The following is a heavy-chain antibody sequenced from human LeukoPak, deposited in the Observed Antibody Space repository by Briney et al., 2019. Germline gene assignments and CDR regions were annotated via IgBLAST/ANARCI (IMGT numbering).Heavy chain of an antibody. CDR1: GFTFSSYG. CDR3: AKDLYSYGYYYYGMDV. D-gene: IGHD5-18*01. Sequence: PGGSLRLSCAASGFTFSSYGMHWVRQAPGKGLEWVAVISYDGSNKYYADSVKGRFTISRDNSKNTLYLQMNSLRAEDTAVYYCAKDLYSYGYYYYGMDVWGQGTTVTVSS. J-gene: IGHJ6*02. CDR2: ISYDGSNK. V-gene: IGHV3-30*18.